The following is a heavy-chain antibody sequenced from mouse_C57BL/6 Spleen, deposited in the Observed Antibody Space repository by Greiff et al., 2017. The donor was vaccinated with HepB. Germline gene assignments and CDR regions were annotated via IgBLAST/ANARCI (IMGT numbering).Heavy chain of an antibody. CDR3: ARCPFPSLYYDYDRGFDY. V-gene: IGHV1-4*01. D-gene: IGHD2-4*01. Sequence: QVQLQQSGAELARPGASVKMSCKASGYTFTSYTMHWVKQRPGQGLEWIGYINPSSGYTKYNQKFKDKATLTADKSSSTAYMQLSSLTSEDSAVYYCARCPFPSLYYDYDRGFDYWGQGTTLTVSS. J-gene: IGHJ2*01. CDR2: INPSSGYT. CDR1: GYTFTSYT.